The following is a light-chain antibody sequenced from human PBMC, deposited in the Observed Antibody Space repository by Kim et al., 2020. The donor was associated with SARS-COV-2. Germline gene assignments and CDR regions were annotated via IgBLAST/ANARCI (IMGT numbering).Light chain of an antibody. J-gene: IGLJ1*01. CDR2: GKN. CDR1: SPRSSY. V-gene: IGLV3-19*01. CDR3: NSRDSSGNHYV. Sequence: ALGQTGRITCQADSPRSSYASWNQQKPGQAPVLVIYGKNNRPSGIPDRFSGSSSGNTASLTITGAQAEDEADYYCNSRDSSGNHYVFGTGTKVTVL.